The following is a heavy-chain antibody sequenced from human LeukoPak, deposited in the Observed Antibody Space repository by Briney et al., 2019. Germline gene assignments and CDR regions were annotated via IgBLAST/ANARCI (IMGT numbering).Heavy chain of an antibody. CDR3: TRVEETATTAAIIRKYSYYYYYMDV. CDR1: GFFSTYG. J-gene: IGHJ6*03. Sequence: GGSLRLSCVVSGFFSTYGMHWVRQAPGKGLEWVANIKQDGSEKHYVDSVKGRFTISRDNAKNSLYLQMSSLRAEDTAVYYCTRVEETATTAAIIRKYSYYYYYMDVWGKGNTVTVSS. D-gene: IGHD4-11*01. V-gene: IGHV3-7*01. CDR2: IKQDGSEK.